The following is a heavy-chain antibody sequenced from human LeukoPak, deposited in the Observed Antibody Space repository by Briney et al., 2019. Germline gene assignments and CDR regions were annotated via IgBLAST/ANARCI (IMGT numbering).Heavy chain of an antibody. D-gene: IGHD3-22*01. J-gene: IGHJ2*01. Sequence: PGGSLRLSCAASGFTLSDYYMSWIRQAPGKGLEWVSYISSSSSYTNYADTVKGRFTISRDNAKNSLYLQMNSLRAEDTAVYYCARDKYYYDSSGYYHSYWYFDLWGRGTLVTVSS. CDR1: GFTLSDYY. CDR3: ARDKYYYDSSGYYHSYWYFDL. V-gene: IGHV3-11*05. CDR2: ISSSSSYT.